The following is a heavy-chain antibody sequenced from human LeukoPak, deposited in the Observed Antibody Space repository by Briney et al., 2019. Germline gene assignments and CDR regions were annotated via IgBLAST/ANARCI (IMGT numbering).Heavy chain of an antibody. V-gene: IGHV1-69*05. CDR1: GGTFNSYA. J-gene: IGHJ5*02. CDR3: ARALVHYDSSGYDWFDP. Sequence: SVKVSCXASGGTFNSYAISWVRQAPGQGLEWMGGIIPIFGTANYAQKFQGRVTITTDESTSTAYMELSSLRSEDTAVYYCARALVHYDSSGYDWFDPWGQGTLVTVSS. CDR2: IIPIFGTA. D-gene: IGHD3-22*01.